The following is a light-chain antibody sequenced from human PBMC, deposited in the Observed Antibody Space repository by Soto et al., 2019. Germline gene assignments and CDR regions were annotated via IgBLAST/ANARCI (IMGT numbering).Light chain of an antibody. CDR3: QQYSNWPS. CDR1: QGVTNN. CDR2: GAS. V-gene: IGKV3-15*01. Sequence: EIVMTQSPDTLSVSPGERATLSFRASQGVTNNLAWYQHNPGQAPRLLIYGASTRATGIPVRFSGSGSGTEFTLTISSPQSEDFAVYYCQQYSNWPSFGQGTKVDIK. J-gene: IGKJ1*01.